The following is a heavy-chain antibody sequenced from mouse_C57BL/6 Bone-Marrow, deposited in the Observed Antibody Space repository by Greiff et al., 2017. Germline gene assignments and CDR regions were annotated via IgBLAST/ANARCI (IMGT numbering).Heavy chain of an antibody. CDR2: ISSGGSYT. D-gene: IGHD2-4*01. CDR3: ASADDYDDGYYYAIDY. CDR1: GFTFSSYG. V-gene: IGHV5-6*01. Sequence: EVLLVESGGDLVKPGGSLKLSCAASGFTFSSYGMSWVRQTPDKRLEWVATISSGGSYTYYPDSVKGRFTISRDNAKNTLYLQMSSLKSEDTAMYYCASADDYDDGYYYAIDYWGQGTSVTVSS. J-gene: IGHJ4*01.